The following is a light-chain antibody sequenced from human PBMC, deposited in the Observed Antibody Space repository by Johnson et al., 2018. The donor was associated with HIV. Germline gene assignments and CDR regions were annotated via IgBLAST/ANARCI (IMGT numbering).Light chain of an antibody. CDR2: ANN. CDR1: SSNIGNNF. J-gene: IGLJ1*01. Sequence: QSVLTQPPSVSAAPGQKVTISCSGSSSNIGNNFVSWYQQLPGTAPKLLIYANNKRPSGIPDRFSGSKSGASATLDITGLQTGDEADYYCRPWDNSLNVYVFGTGTKVTVL. CDR3: RPWDNSLNVYV. V-gene: IGLV1-51*02.